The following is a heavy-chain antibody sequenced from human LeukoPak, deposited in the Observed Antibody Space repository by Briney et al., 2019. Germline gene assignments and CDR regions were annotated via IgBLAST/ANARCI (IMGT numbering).Heavy chain of an antibody. CDR3: ARHSAHSSTNDAFDM. Sequence: PSQTPSLTCTVSGGSISSGDYYWSWIRQPPGKGLEWIGYIYYSGSTYYNPSLKSRVTISVDTSKNQFSLKLTSVTAADTAVYYCARHSAHSSTNDAFDMWGQGTLVIVSS. D-gene: IGHD2-2*01. J-gene: IGHJ3*02. CDR1: GGSISSGDYY. V-gene: IGHV4-30-4*08. CDR2: IYYSGST.